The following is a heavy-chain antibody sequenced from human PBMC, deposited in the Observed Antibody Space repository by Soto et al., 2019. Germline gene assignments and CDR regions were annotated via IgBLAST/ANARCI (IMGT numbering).Heavy chain of an antibody. CDR1: GGSFSGYY. J-gene: IGHJ4*02. CDR2: INHSGST. Sequence: QVQLQQWGAGLLKPSETLSLTCAVYGGSFSGYYWSWIRQPPGKGLEWIGEINHSGSTNYNPFLKSRVTISVNTSKNQSSLKLSSVTAADTAVYYCARIGGGDYEGDDYWGQGTLVTVSS. CDR3: ARIGGGDYEGDDY. V-gene: IGHV4-34*01. D-gene: IGHD4-17*01.